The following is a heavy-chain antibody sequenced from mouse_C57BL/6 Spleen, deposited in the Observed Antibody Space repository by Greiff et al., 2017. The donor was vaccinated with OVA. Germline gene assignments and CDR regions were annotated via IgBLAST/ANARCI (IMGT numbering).Heavy chain of an antibody. Sequence: EVKLQESGPGLVKPSQSLSLTCSVTGYSITSGYYWNWIRQFPGNKLEWMGYISYDGSNNYNPSLKNRISITRDTSKNQFFLKLNSVTTEDTATYYCARGNYWYFVVWGTGTTVTVSS. CDR1: GYSITSGYY. V-gene: IGHV3-6*01. CDR2: ISYDGSN. CDR3: ARGNYWYFVV. J-gene: IGHJ1*03.